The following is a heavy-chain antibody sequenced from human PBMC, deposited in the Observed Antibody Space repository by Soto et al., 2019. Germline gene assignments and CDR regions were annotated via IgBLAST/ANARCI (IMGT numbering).Heavy chain of an antibody. CDR1: GYSFTNYW. CDR3: ATQGSSWGGWFDP. D-gene: IGHD3-10*01. V-gene: IGHV5-51*01. CDR2: IYPRDSDT. J-gene: IGHJ5*02. Sequence: PGESLKISCKGSGYSFTNYWIVWVRQMPGKGLEWVGMIYPRDSDTTYSPSFQGRVTISADKSISTAYMQWTSLKASDTAIYYCATQGSSWGGWFDPWGQGTLVTVSS.